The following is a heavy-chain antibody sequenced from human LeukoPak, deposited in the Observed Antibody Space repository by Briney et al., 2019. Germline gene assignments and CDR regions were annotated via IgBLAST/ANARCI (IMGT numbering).Heavy chain of an antibody. V-gene: IGHV1-3*04. CDR1: GYTFTTYG. D-gene: IGHD3-16*02. Sequence: GASVKVSCKASGYTFTTYGLHWERQAPGQRLEWLGWIDTVNGNTRYSQNFQGRVTITGDTSAETAHMELTSLRSEDTALYYCARDRLGRGELSPPDHWGQGTLVTVSS. CDR3: ARDRLGRGELSPPDH. J-gene: IGHJ5*02. CDR2: IDTVNGNT.